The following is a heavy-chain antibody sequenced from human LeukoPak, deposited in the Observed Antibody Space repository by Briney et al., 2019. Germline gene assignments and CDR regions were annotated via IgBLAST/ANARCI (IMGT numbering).Heavy chain of an antibody. D-gene: IGHD3-10*01. Sequence: GGSLRLSCAASGFTFSSYGMSWVRQAPGKGLEWVSAISGSGGSTYYADSVKGRFTISRDNSKNTLYLQMNSLRAEDTAVYYCAKDLSGGGWFGELFIYGYWGQGTLVTVSS. V-gene: IGHV3-23*01. CDR3: AKDLSGGGWFGELFIYGY. J-gene: IGHJ4*02. CDR2: ISGSGGST. CDR1: GFTFSSYG.